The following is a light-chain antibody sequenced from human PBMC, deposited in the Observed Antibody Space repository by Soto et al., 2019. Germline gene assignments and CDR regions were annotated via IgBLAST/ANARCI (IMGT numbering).Light chain of an antibody. Sequence: EIVLTQSPGTLSLSPGERATLSCRASHSISSSYLAWYQERPAQAPSLLIYGASSRATGIPDRFSGSGSGTDFTLTISRLEPEDFAVYYCQQYDRSPRTFGQGTKVEIK. CDR1: HSISSSY. V-gene: IGKV3-20*01. J-gene: IGKJ1*01. CDR2: GAS. CDR3: QQYDRSPRT.